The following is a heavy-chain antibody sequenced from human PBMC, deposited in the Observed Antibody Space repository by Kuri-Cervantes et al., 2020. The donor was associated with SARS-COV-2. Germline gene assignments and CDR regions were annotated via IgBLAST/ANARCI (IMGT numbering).Heavy chain of an antibody. CDR3: ARVSDSGSPRHPYFQH. Sequence: SETLSLTCAVYGGSFSGYYWSWIRQPPGKGLGWIGEINHSGSTNYNPSLKSRVTISVDTSKNQFSLKLSSVTAADTAVYYCARVSDSGSPRHPYFQHWGQGTLVTVSS. CDR1: GGSFSGYY. CDR2: INHSGST. D-gene: IGHD1-26*01. J-gene: IGHJ1*01. V-gene: IGHV4-34*01.